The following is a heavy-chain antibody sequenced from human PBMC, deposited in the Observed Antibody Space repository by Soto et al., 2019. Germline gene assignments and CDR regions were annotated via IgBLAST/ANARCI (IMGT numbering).Heavy chain of an antibody. J-gene: IGHJ5*02. CDR2: INHSGST. CDR3: GSVSRIAEADSGRGWVDP. D-gene: IGHD6-13*01. V-gene: IGHV4-34*01. CDR1: GGSFSGYY. Sequence: PSETLSLTCAVYGGSFSGYYWSWIRQPPGKGLEWIGEINHSGSTNYNPSLKSRVTMSVDTSKNQFSLKLSSVTAADTAVYYCGSVSRIAEADSGRGWVDPWGHGTLVTVSS.